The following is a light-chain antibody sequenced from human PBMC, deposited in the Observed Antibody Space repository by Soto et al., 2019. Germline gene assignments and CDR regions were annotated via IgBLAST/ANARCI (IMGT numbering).Light chain of an antibody. Sequence: ALTQPPSASGSPGQSVTISCTGTSSDVADYQYVSWYQQHPGKAPKLMIYEVNKRPSGIPDRFSGSKSGSTASLTVSGLQPEDEADYYCSSYAGSSTYVFGTGTKLTVL. CDR3: SSYAGSSTYV. CDR1: SSDVADYQY. V-gene: IGLV2-8*01. J-gene: IGLJ1*01. CDR2: EVN.